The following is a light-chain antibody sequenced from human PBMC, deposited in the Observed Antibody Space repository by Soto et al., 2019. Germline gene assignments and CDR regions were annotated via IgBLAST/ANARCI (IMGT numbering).Light chain of an antibody. CDR2: GAT. CDR1: ETIRSTY. J-gene: IGKJ1*01. CDR3: HQFGDSLTWT. V-gene: IGKV3-20*01. Sequence: EVVLTQSPGTLSLSPGERATLSCRASETIRSTYLAWYQQKPGQAPRLLIFGATNRATGIPDRFRGSGSGTDFSLSISRLEPEDFAVYYCHQFGDSLTWTFGQGTKVDIK.